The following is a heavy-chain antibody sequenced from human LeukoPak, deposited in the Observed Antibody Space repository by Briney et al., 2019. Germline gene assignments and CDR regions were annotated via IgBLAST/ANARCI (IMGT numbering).Heavy chain of an antibody. D-gene: IGHD6-19*01. V-gene: IGHV1-24*01. CDR2: FDPEDGET. Sequence: ASVTVSCKVSGYTLTELSMHWVRQAPGKGLEGMGGFDPEDGETIYAQKFQGRVTMTEDTSTDTAYMELSSLRSEDTAVYYWATGKGYSSGWDFDYWGQGTLVTVSS. CDR3: ATGKGYSSGWDFDY. J-gene: IGHJ4*02. CDR1: GYTLTELS.